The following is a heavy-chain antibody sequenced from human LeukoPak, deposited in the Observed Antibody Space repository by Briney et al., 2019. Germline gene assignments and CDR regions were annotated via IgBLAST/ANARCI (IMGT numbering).Heavy chain of an antibody. V-gene: IGHV4-4*08. J-gene: IGHJ4*02. Sequence: SETLSLTCDVSGGPISNYYWTWIRQPPGKGLEWLGFIYNGATTNYNPSLKSRVTISVDTSKNQFSLRLSSVTAADTAMYYCARVTTAWYVVGYWGQGTLVTVSS. CDR3: ARVTTAWYVVGY. D-gene: IGHD6-13*01. CDR2: IYNGATT. CDR1: GGPISNYY.